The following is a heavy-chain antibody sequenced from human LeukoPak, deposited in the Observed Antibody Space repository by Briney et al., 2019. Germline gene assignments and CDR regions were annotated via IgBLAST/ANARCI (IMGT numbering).Heavy chain of an antibody. D-gene: IGHD6-19*01. CDR1: GFTFSSYS. J-gene: IGHJ4*02. CDR2: ISSSSSYI. Sequence: GGSLRLSCAASGFTFSSYSMNWVRQAPGKGLEWVSSISSSSSYIYYADSVKGRFTISRDNAKNSLYLQMNSLRAEDTAVYYCARDGGGWYVGERHFDYWGQGTLVTVSS. CDR3: ARDGGGWYVGERHFDY. V-gene: IGHV3-21*01.